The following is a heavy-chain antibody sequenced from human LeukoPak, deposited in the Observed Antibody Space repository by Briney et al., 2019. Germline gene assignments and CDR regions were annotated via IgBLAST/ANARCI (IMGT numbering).Heavy chain of an antibody. CDR1: GFTFSSYA. D-gene: IGHD3-10*01. CDR2: IYSGDNT. Sequence: GGSLRLSCAASGFTFSSYAMSWVRQAPGKGLEWVSVIYSGDNTFYADSVKGRFTISRDNSKNTLYLQMNSLRAEDTAVYYCARDRKVLWFGDGRFDYWGQGTLVTVSS. J-gene: IGHJ4*02. V-gene: IGHV3-66*01. CDR3: ARDRKVLWFGDGRFDY.